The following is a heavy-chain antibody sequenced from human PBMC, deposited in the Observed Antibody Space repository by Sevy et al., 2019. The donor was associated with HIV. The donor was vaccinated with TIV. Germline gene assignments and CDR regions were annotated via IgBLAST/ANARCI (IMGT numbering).Heavy chain of an antibody. CDR3: ARDLSNTSSYYYYYGMDV. CDR1: GYTFTSYG. Sequence: ASVKVSCKASGYTFTSYGISWVRQAPGQGLEWMGWISAYNGNTNYAQKLQGRVTMTTDTSTSTAYMELRSLRSDDMAVYYCARDLSNTSSYYYYYGMDVWGQGTTVTVSS. CDR2: ISAYNGNT. V-gene: IGHV1-18*03. D-gene: IGHD2-2*02. J-gene: IGHJ6*02.